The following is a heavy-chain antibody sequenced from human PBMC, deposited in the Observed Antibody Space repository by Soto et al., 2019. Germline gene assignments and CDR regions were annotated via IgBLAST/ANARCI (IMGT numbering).Heavy chain of an antibody. D-gene: IGHD2-2*01. J-gene: IGHJ6*02. CDR2: IKSKTDGGTT. CDR1: GFTFSNAW. V-gene: IGHV3-15*01. Sequence: GGSLRLSCAASGFTFSNAWMSWVRQAPGKGLEWVGRIKSKTDGGTTDYAAPVKGRFTISRDDSKNTLYLQMNSLKTEDTAVYYCTAPIVVVPAAIVGYYYYGMDVWGQGTTVT. CDR3: TAPIVVVPAAIVGYYYYGMDV.